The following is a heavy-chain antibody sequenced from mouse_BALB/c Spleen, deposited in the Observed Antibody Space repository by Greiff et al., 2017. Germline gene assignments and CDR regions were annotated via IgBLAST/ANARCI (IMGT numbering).Heavy chain of an antibody. D-gene: IGHD6-1*01. CDR2: IYPYNGGT. V-gene: IGHV1S29*02. Sequence: VQLQQSGPELVKPGASVKISCKASGYTFTDYNMHWVKQSHGKSLEWIGYIYPYNGGTGYNQKFKSKATLTVDNSSSTAYMELRSLTSEDSAVYYCASPRPLYYAMDYWGQGTSVTVSS. CDR1: GYTFTDYN. J-gene: IGHJ4*01. CDR3: ASPRPLYYAMDY.